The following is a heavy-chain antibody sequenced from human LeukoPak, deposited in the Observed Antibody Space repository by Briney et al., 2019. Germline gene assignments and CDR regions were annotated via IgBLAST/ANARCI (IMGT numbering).Heavy chain of an antibody. D-gene: IGHD6-19*01. Sequence: ASVKVSCKASGYTFTGYYMHWVRQAPGQGLEWMGWINPNSGGTNYAQKFQGRVTMTRDTSISTAYMELSRLRSEDTAVYYCARDAHSSGWYYFDYWGQGTLVTVSS. CDR3: ARDAHSSGWYYFDY. CDR2: INPNSGGT. V-gene: IGHV1-2*02. CDR1: GYTFTGYY. J-gene: IGHJ4*02.